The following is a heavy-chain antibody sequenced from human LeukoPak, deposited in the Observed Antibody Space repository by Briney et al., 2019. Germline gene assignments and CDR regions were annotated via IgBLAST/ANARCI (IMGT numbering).Heavy chain of an antibody. J-gene: IGHJ4*02. CDR1: GFTFSSYG. CDR3: ARGREGYSYVYEC. Sequence: GGSLRLSCAASGFTFSSYGMHWVRQAPGKGLEWVAYIQYDGSNEQYADSVKGRFSISRDSSKNILYLQMNSLRAEDTAVYYCARGREGYSYVYECWGQGTLVTVSS. D-gene: IGHD5-18*01. V-gene: IGHV3-30*02. CDR2: IQYDGSNE.